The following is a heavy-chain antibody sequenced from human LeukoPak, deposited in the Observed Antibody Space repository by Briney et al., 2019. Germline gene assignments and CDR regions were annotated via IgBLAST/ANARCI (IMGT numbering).Heavy chain of an antibody. CDR1: GFTFSSYS. CDR3: ARHPGGSESGWGPFDI. D-gene: IGHD3-16*01. J-gene: IGHJ3*02. CDR2: ISSTGSYM. Sequence: PGGSLRLSCAVSGFTFSSYSMNWVRQAPGRGLEWVSSISSTGSYMYYADSVKDRFTISRDNAKRSLYLQMNNLRVGDTAVYYCARHPGGSESGWGPFDIWGQGTVVTVSS. V-gene: IGHV3-21*01.